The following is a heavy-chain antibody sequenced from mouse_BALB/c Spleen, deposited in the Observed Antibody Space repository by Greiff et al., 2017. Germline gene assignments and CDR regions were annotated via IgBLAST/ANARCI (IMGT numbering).Heavy chain of an antibody. CDR3: ARNSPWYFDV. CDR2: IWSGGST. J-gene: IGHJ1*01. CDR1: GFSLTSYG. V-gene: IGHV2-2*02. D-gene: IGHD6-1*01. Sequence: VHLVESGPGLVQPSQSLSITCTVSGFSLTSYGVHWVRQSPGKGLEWLGVIWSGGSTDYNAAFISRLSISKDNSKSQVFFKMNSLQANDTAIYYCARNSPWYFDVWGAGTTVTVSS.